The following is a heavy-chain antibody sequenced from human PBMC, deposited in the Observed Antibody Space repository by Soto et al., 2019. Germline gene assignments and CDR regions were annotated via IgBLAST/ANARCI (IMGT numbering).Heavy chain of an antibody. V-gene: IGHV1-69*13. CDR2: ITPVLETP. D-gene: IGHD5-12*01. Sequence: GASVKVSCKASGGTFTSDAISWVRQAPGQGLEWMGGITPVLETPNYAQKFQGRVTITADESTATAYMELSSLRSEDTAVYYCARAIHGYNYRVDFWGQGTTVTVSS. J-gene: IGHJ6*02. CDR1: GGTFTSDA. CDR3: ARAIHGYNYRVDF.